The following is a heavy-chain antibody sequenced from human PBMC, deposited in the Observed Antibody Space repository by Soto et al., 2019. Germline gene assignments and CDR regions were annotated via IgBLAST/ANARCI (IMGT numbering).Heavy chain of an antibody. CDR3: ARHKGWFDP. Sequence: SETLSLTCTVSGGSISSYYWSWIRQPPGKGLEWIGYIYYSGSTNYNPSLKSRVTISVDTSKNQFSPKLSSVTAADTAVYYCARHKGWFDPWGQGTLVTVSS. CDR2: IYYSGST. CDR1: GGSISSYY. V-gene: IGHV4-59*08. J-gene: IGHJ5*02.